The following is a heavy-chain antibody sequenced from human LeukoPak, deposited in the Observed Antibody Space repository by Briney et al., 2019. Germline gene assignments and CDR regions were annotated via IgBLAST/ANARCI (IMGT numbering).Heavy chain of an antibody. V-gene: IGHV3-21*01. D-gene: IGHD6-19*01. J-gene: IGHJ4*02. CDR2: ISSSSSYI. CDR1: GFTFSSYS. Sequence: GGSLRLSCAASGFTFSSYSMDWVRQAPGKGLEWVSSISSSSSYIYYADSVKGRFTISRDNAKNSLYLQMNSLRAEDTAVYYCARVRITDSSGWYGWGFDYWGQGTLVTVSS. CDR3: ARVRITDSSGWYGWGFDY.